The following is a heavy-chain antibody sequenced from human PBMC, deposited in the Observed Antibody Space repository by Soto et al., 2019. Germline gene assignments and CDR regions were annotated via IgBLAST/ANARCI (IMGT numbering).Heavy chain of an antibody. D-gene: IGHD3-22*01. CDR1: GGSISSYY. CDR2: IYYSGST. V-gene: IGHV4-59*08. Sequence: SETLSLTCTVSGGSISSYYWSWIRQPPGKGLEWIGYIYYSGSTNYHPSLKSRVTISVDTSKSQFSLKLSSVTAADTAVYYCARRGAKGLNWFDPWGQGTLVTVSS. J-gene: IGHJ5*02. CDR3: ARRGAKGLNWFDP.